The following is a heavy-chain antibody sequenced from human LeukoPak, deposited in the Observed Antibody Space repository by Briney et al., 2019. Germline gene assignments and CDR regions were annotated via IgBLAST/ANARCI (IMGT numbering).Heavy chain of an antibody. Sequence: GGSLRLSCAASGFTFTDYAMSWVRQAPGKGLEWVSALSRSGDTTYYADSVKGRFTISRDNAKSTLHLQMNSLRAEDTAVYYCTRPRSLYDYWGQGNLVPVSS. D-gene: IGHD2-15*01. CDR3: TRPRSLYDY. CDR2: LSRSGDTT. CDR1: GFTFTDYA. V-gene: IGHV3-23*01. J-gene: IGHJ4*02.